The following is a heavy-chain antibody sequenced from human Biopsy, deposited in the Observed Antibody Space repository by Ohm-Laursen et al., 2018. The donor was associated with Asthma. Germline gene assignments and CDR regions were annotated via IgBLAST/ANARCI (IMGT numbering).Heavy chain of an antibody. Sequence: TLSLTCSLSSGSGGYMRSGNYYWGWIRQPPGKGLEWIGSIYYSGTTYYNPSLESRFTVSANTSKNQFSLKLTSVTAADTAVYYCVRGSSSWHHGPFHYYYGLDVWGQGTTATVSS. J-gene: IGHJ6*02. CDR3: VRGSSSWHHGPFHYYYGLDV. D-gene: IGHD6-13*01. V-gene: IGHV4-39*01. CDR2: IYYSGTT. CDR1: SGSGGYMRSGNYY.